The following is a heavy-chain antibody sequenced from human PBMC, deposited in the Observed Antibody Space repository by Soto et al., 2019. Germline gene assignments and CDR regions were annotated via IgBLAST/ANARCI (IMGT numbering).Heavy chain of an antibody. D-gene: IGHD2-15*01. CDR2: ISAYNGNT. J-gene: IGHJ4*02. CDR1: GYTFTSYG. CDR3: AREGLLRAVGFDY. V-gene: IGHV1-18*04. Sequence: QVQLVQSGAEVKKPGASVKVSCKASGYTFTSYGISWVRQAPGQGLEWMGWISAYNGNTNYAQKLQGRDNKTTETSTSTAYMELRRLISDDTAVYYCAREGLLRAVGFDYWGQGTLVTVSS.